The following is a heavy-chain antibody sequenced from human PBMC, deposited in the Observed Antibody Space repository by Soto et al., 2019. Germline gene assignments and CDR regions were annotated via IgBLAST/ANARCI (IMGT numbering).Heavy chain of an antibody. CDR3: ASPYCGGDCYPYYFDY. J-gene: IGHJ4*02. V-gene: IGHV1-69*01. CDR2: IIPIFGTA. CDR1: GGTFSSYA. D-gene: IGHD2-21*02. Sequence: QVQLVQSGAEVKKPGSSVKVSCKASGGTFSSYAISWVRQAPGQGLEWLGGIIPIFGTANDAQKFQGRVTSTADESTSTAYMELSSLRSEDTAVYYCASPYCGGDCYPYYFDYWGQGTLVTVSS.